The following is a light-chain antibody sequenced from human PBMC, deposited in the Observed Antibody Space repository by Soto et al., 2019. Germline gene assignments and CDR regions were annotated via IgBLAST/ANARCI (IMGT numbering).Light chain of an antibody. CDR3: HQYGILPLT. J-gene: IGKJ4*01. CDR1: QSVSSNY. CDR2: GAS. V-gene: IGKV3-20*01. Sequence: EIVLTQSPGTLSSSPGERATLSCRASQSVSSNYLAWYQQTPGQAPRLLIYGASSRATGIPDRISGSGSGTDFTLTISSLEPEDFAVYYCHQYGILPLTFGGGTKVEIK.